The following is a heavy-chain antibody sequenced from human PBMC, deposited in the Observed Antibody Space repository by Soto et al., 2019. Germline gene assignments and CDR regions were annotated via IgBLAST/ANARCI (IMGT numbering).Heavy chain of an antibody. J-gene: IGHJ3*02. CDR2: IYHGGST. V-gene: IGHV4-30-2*01. Sequence: QVQLQESGSGLVKPSETLSLTCAVSGGSISSDYYSWSWIRQPPGKDLAWIGYIYHGGSTYYNPSLRSRVTLSVDTSKNHFSLRLTSVTAAVSDVYSCARLNRLRSDAFDIWGQGTLVAVSS. D-gene: IGHD3-16*01. CDR1: GGSISSDYYS. CDR3: ARLNRLRSDAFDI.